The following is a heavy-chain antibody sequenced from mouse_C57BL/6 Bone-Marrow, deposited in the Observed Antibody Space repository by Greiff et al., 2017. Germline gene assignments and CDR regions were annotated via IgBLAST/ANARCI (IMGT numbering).Heavy chain of an antibody. CDR2: IDPSDSET. J-gene: IGHJ3*01. V-gene: IGHV1-52*01. CDR3: ARGGYYVSLAY. D-gene: IGHD2-3*01. CDR1: GYTFTSYW. Sequence: QVQLQQPGAELVRPGSSVKLSCKASGYTFTSYWLHWVKQRPIQGLEWIGNIDPSDSETHYNQKFKDKATLTVDKSSSKAYMQLSSLTSEDSAVYYCARGGYYVSLAYWGQGTLVTVSA.